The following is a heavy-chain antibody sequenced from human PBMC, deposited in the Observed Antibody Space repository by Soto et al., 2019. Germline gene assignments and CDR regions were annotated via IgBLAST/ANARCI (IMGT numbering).Heavy chain of an antibody. V-gene: IGHV4-31*03. D-gene: IGHD6-19*01. J-gene: IGHJ4*02. CDR2: IYYSGST. CDR3: ATLKADEKALNY. Sequence: QVQLQESGPGLVKPSQTLSLTCTVSGGSISNGGYYWSWTRQHPGKGLEWIGYIYYSGSTYYNPSLKSRVTISIDTSKNHFSLKLNSVTAADTAVYYCATLKADEKALNYWGQGTLVTVSS. CDR1: GGSISNGGYY.